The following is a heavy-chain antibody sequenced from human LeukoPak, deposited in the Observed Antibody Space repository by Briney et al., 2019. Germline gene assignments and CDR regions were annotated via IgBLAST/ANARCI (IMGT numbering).Heavy chain of an antibody. Sequence: ASVKVSCKASGYTFTSYGISWVRQAPGQGLEWMGWISAYNGNTNYAQKLQGRVTMTTDTSTSTAYMELRSLRSDDTAVYYCARIRDTVFWSGYYHKMYYFDYWGQGTLVTVSS. CDR1: GYTFTSYG. D-gene: IGHD3-3*01. CDR3: ARIRDTVFWSGYYHKMYYFDY. J-gene: IGHJ4*02. V-gene: IGHV1-18*01. CDR2: ISAYNGNT.